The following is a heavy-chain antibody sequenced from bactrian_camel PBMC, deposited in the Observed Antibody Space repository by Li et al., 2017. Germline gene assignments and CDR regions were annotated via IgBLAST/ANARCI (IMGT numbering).Heavy chain of an antibody. Sequence: HVQLVESGGGLVQPGGSLRLSCAASGFTFSNYDMNWVRLAPGKGLEWVASITFEDKHIDYADSVKGRFTISQGNAKNTVYLQMNSLKPEDTAMYYCKTDCCGYTRSVYWGQGTQVTVS. D-gene: IGHD1*01. CDR3: KTDCCGYTRSVY. J-gene: IGHJ4*01. CDR1: GFTFSNYD. V-gene: IGHV3S6*01. CDR2: ITFEDKHI.